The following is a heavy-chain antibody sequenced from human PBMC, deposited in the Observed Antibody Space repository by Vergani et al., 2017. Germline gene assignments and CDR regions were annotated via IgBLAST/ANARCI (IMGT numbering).Heavy chain of an antibody. V-gene: IGHV4-31*03. Sequence: QVQLQESGPGLVKPSQTLSLTCTVSGGSISSGGYYWSWIRQHPGKGLEWIGYIYYSGSTYYNPSLKSRVTISVDTSKNQFSLKLSSVTAADTAVYYCARGQDPYSSSWYWYPQTPGYWGQGTLVTVSS. CDR1: GGSISSGGYY. D-gene: IGHD6-13*01. J-gene: IGHJ4*02. CDR3: ARGQDPYSSSWYWYPQTPGY. CDR2: IYYSGST.